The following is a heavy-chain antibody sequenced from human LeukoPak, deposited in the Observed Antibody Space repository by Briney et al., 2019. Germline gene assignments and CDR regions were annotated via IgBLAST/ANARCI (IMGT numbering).Heavy chain of an antibody. Sequence: ASVKVSCKASGYTFTSYDINWVRQPTGQGLEWMGWMNPNNGNTGYAQKFQGRVTMTRNTSISTAYMELSSLRSEDTAVYYCARGRRMVQGVITLYYYFDYWGQGTLVTVSS. CDR1: GYTFTSYD. V-gene: IGHV1-8*01. D-gene: IGHD3-10*01. CDR3: ARGRRMVQGVITLYYYFDY. CDR2: MNPNNGNT. J-gene: IGHJ4*02.